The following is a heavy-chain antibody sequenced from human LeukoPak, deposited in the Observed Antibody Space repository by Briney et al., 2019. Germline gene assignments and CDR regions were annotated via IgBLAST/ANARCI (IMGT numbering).Heavy chain of an antibody. CDR1: GFTFSSYW. CDR3: ASGPSPYDFRGGYWFDP. V-gene: IGHV3-7*01. D-gene: IGHD3-3*01. Sequence: GGSPRPSCAASGFTFSSYWMSWVRQAPGKGLEWVANIKQDESEKYYVDSVKGRFTISRDNAKNSLYLQMNSPRAEDTAVYYCASGPSPYDFRGGYWFDPWGQGTLVTVSS. CDR2: IKQDESEK. J-gene: IGHJ5*02.